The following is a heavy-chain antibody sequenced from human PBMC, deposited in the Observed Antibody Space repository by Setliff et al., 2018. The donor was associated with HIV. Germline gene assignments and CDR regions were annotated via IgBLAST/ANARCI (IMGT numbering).Heavy chain of an antibody. Sequence: SETLSLTCTVSGDSITSGHFYWGWIRQAPGKGLEWIGNILDGRVTFFNPSLRGRVTISVDASKNQVSLNLRSVTAADSAVYHCARPHSGRGGGTYFDPWGQGSLVTVSS. CDR2: ILDGRVT. J-gene: IGHJ5*02. V-gene: IGHV4-39*01. CDR3: ARPHSGRGGGTYFDP. D-gene: IGHD6-19*01. CDR1: GDSITSGHFY.